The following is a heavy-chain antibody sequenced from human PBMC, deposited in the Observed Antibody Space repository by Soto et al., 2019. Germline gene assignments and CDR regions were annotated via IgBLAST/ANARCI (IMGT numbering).Heavy chain of an antibody. CDR2: ISYDGSNK. CDR3: AKGWGIGDSSGFRTDRTDY. CDR1: GFTFSSYG. D-gene: IGHD3-22*01. V-gene: IGHV3-30*18. J-gene: IGHJ4*02. Sequence: PGGSLRLSCAASGFTFSSYGMHWVRQAPGKGLEWVAVISYDGSNKYYADSVKGRFTISRDNSKNTLYLQMNSLRAEDTAVYYCAKGWGIGDSSGFRTDRTDYWGQGTLVTVSS.